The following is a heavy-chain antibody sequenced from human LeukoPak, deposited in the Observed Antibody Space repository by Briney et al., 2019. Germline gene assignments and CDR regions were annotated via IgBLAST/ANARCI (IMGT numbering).Heavy chain of an antibody. V-gene: IGHV4-39*07. D-gene: IGHD2-15*01. CDR3: ARAASGGGFDY. Sequence: PSETLSLTCTVSGGSISSSSYYWGWIRQPPGKGLEWIGSIYYSGSTYYNPSLKSRVTISVDTSKNQFSLKLSSVTAADTAVYYCARAASGGGFDYWGQGTLVTVSS. CDR1: GGSISSSSYY. CDR2: IYYSGST. J-gene: IGHJ4*02.